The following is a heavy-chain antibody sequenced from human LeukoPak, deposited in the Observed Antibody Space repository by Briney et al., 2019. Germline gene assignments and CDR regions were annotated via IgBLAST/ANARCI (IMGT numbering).Heavy chain of an antibody. J-gene: IGHJ4*02. CDR3: ARRGFQLLYDY. D-gene: IGHD2-2*02. CDR2: ISSSGTTI. V-gene: IGHV3-11*04. CDR1: GFTFSDYY. Sequence: GGSLRLSCVASGFTFSDYYMSWIRQAPGKGLEWVSYISSSGTTIYYADSVKGRFTISRDNAKNSLHPQMNSLRAEDTAVYYCARRGFQLLYDYWGQGILVTVSS.